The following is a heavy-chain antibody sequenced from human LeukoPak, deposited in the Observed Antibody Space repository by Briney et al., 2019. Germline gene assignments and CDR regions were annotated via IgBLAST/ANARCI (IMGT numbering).Heavy chain of an antibody. CDR3: ARDGYGDGMDY. D-gene: IGHD2-21*02. V-gene: IGHV4-59*01. CDR1: GGSISSYY. J-gene: IGHJ4*02. CDR2: IYYTGSP. Sequence: SETLSLTCTVSGGSISSYYWSWIRQPPGKGLEWIGHIYYTGSPNYNPSLKSRVTILLDTSKNQFSLKLSSVTAADTAVYYCARDGYGDGMDYWGQGTLVTVSS.